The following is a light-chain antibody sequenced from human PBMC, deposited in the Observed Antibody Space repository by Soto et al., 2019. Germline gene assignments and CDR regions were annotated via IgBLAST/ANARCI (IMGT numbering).Light chain of an antibody. CDR1: SSDVGGYDY. J-gene: IGLJ1*01. Sequence: QSVLTQPASVSGSPGQSITISCTGTSSDVGGYDYVSWYQLHPGKAPKLMIFEVSNRPSGVSYRLSGSKSGNTASLTISGLQAEDEADYFCSSYSISTAYLLGTATKVTV. CDR2: EVS. V-gene: IGLV2-14*01. CDR3: SSYSISTAYL.